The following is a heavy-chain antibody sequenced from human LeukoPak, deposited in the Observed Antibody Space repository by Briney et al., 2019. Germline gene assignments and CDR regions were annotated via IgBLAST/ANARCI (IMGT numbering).Heavy chain of an antibody. V-gene: IGHV3-21*01. CDR2: ISSSDSDIYI. Sequence: GGSLRLSCAASGFTFSSYTMNWVPQAPGKGLEWVSSISSSDSDIYIYYADSLKGRFTISRDNAKTSLYLQMNSLRAEDTAVYYCARVGTTCAGNRYPSGYHMDVWGKGTTVTVSS. J-gene: IGHJ6*03. CDR3: ARVGTTCAGNRYPSGYHMDV. D-gene: IGHD2-21*02. CDR1: GFTFSSYT.